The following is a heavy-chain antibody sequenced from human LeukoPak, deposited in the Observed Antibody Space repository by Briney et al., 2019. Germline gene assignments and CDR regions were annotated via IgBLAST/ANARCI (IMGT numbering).Heavy chain of an antibody. D-gene: IGHD2-2*02. CDR3: ARVDRYLFYLDV. J-gene: IGHJ6*03. V-gene: IGHV1-69*05. CDR2: IIPIFGTP. Sequence: ASVKDSCKASGGTFRTYSVTSVRQAPGQGREWMGRIIPIFGTPNYAQKLQGRVKVTTDDATGTAYMELSSLMSEDTAIYYCARVDRYLFYLDVWGKGTPVTVSS. CDR1: GGTFRTYS.